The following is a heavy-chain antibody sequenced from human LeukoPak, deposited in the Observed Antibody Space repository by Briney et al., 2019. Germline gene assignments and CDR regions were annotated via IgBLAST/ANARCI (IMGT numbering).Heavy chain of an antibody. D-gene: IGHD6-13*01. J-gene: IGHJ4*02. V-gene: IGHV3-74*01. CDR2: IYIDGRTP. Sequence: GGSLRLSCAASGFTFSSYWMNWVRQLPGKGLVWVSRIYIDGRTPSYADSVKGRFTISRDNSKNTLSLQMNSLRAEDTAVYYCAKAQDPIAAAGTSPFDYWGQGTLVTVSS. CDR3: AKAQDPIAAAGTSPFDY. CDR1: GFTFSSYW.